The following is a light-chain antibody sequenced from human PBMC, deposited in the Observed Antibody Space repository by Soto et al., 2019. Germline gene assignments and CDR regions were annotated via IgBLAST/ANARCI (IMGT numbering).Light chain of an antibody. CDR3: QQSYSTPPA. CDR1: QSISSY. J-gene: IGKJ4*01. V-gene: IGKV1-39*01. Sequence: DIQMTQSPSSLSASVGDRVTITYRASQSISSYLNWYQQKPGKAPNLLIYAASSLQSGVPSRFSGSGSGTDFTLTISSLQPEDFATYYCQQSYSTPPAFGGGTKVEIK. CDR2: AAS.